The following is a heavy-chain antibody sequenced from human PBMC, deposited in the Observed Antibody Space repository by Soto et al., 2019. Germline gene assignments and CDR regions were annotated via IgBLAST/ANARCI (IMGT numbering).Heavy chain of an antibody. CDR3: ARGVRHYDILTGYYYGMDV. CDR1: GFTFSSYG. CDR2: IWYDGSNK. V-gene: IGHV3-33*01. Sequence: QVQLVESGGGVVQPGRSLRLSCAASGFTFSSYGMHWVRQAPGKGLEWVAVIWYDGSNKYYADSVKGRFTISRDNSKNTLYLQMNSLRADDTAVYYCARGVRHYDILTGYYYGMDVWGQGTTVTVSS. D-gene: IGHD3-9*01. J-gene: IGHJ6*02.